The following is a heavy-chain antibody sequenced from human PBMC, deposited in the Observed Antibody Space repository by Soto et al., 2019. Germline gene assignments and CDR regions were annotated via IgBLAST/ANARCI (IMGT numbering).Heavy chain of an antibody. J-gene: IGHJ6*03. Sequence: EVQLLESGGGLVQPGGSLRLSCAASGFTFSSSAMTWVRQAPGKGLEWVSVISGSGDSAYYADSVKGRFTISRDNSKNTLYLQMNSLRAEDTAVYYCAKDNFYMDVWGKGTTVTVSS. CDR3: AKDNFYMDV. CDR1: GFTFSSSA. V-gene: IGHV3-23*01. CDR2: ISGSGDSA.